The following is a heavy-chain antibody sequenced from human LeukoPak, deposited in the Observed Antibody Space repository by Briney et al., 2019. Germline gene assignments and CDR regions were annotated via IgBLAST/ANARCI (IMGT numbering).Heavy chain of an antibody. D-gene: IGHD6-19*01. CDR3: ARDLAGPDY. V-gene: IGHV3-74*01. J-gene: IGHJ4*02. Sequence: PGGSLRLSCAASEFTFRTYWMHWVRQVPGEGLVWVSHIKTDGSSANYADSVKGRFTISRDNAKNTLFLQMNSLRAEDTAVYYCARDLAGPDYWGQGTLVTVSS. CDR1: EFTFRTYW. CDR2: IKTDGSSA.